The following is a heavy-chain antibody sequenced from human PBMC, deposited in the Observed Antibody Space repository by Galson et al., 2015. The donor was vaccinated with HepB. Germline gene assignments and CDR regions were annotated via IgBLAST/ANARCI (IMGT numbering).Heavy chain of an antibody. Sequence: SLRLSCAASGFRFTNYTMGWVRQVPGKGLEWVSAVTGGGEITYFADSVRGRFSISKDISQNTVHLHMNRLGVEDTAIYHCAKVAILGATPHYFDFLGRGTLVTVSS. J-gene: IGHJ4*02. CDR3: AKVAILGATPHYFDF. CDR2: VTGGGEIT. V-gene: IGHV3-23*01. CDR1: GFRFTNYT. D-gene: IGHD3-16*01.